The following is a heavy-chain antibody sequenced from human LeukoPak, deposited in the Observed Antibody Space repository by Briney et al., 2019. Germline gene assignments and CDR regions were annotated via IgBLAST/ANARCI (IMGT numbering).Heavy chain of an antibody. Sequence: GGSLRFSCAASGFTFSSYAMHWVRQAPGKGLEWVAVISYDGSNKYYADSVKGRFTISRDNSKNTLYLQMNSLRPEDTAVYYCAMSWTINWADYWGQGTLVIVSS. CDR3: AMSWTINWADY. D-gene: IGHD1-1*01. V-gene: IGHV3-30-3*01. CDR1: GFTFSSYA. J-gene: IGHJ4*02. CDR2: ISYDGSNK.